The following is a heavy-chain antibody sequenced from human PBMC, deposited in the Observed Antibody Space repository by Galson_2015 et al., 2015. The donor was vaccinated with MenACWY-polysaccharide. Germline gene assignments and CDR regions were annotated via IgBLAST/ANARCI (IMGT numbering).Heavy chain of an antibody. CDR3: ARGHYGMDV. CDR2: IKKDGSEK. Sequence: LRISCAESGFPFCSYWVIWVRQAPGRGLEWGANIKKDGSEKYYVDSVKGRFSISRDNAKNSLYLQMHSMRAEDTAVYSCARGHYGMDVWGQGTTVTVSS. CDR1: GFPFCSYW. V-gene: IGHV3-7*01. J-gene: IGHJ6*02.